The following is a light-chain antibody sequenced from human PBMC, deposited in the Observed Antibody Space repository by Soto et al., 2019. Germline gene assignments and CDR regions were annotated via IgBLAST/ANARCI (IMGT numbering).Light chain of an antibody. CDR1: SSNIGARYD. J-gene: IGLJ1*01. Sequence: QSVLTQPPSASGTPGQRVTISCSGSSSNIGARYDVHWYQQLPGTAPKLLIYGNNNRPSGVPDRISGSKSDTSASLAITGLQAEDEADYYCQSYDSTLSGYVFGTGTKVTVL. V-gene: IGLV1-40*01. CDR2: GNN. CDR3: QSYDSTLSGYV.